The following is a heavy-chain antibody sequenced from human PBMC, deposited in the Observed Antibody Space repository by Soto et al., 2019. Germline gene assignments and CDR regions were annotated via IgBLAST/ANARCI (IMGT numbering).Heavy chain of an antibody. J-gene: IGHJ6*02. D-gene: IGHD6-13*01. Sequence: ASVKVSCKASGYTFTSYDMHWVRQAPGQGLEWMGIINPSGGSTSYAQKFQGRVTMTRDTSTSTVYMELSSLRSEDTAVYYCARVGSSSWYNDYYYYGMDVWGQGTTVTVS. CDR2: INPSGGST. CDR1: GYTFTSYD. V-gene: IGHV1-46*01. CDR3: ARVGSSSWYNDYYYYGMDV.